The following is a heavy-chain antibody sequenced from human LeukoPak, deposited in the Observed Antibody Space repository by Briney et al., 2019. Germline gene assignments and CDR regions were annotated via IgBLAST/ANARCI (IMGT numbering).Heavy chain of an antibody. J-gene: IGHJ4*02. D-gene: IGHD6-19*01. V-gene: IGHV4-59*01. CDR2: IYYDGTP. CDR3: ARRGSGWPFDY. Sequence: SETLSLTCTVSGGSIRSYYWSWIRQPPGKGLEWIGYIYYDGTPNYNPSLKSRVAISLDTSKNQFSLKLRSVTAADTAIYYCARRGSGWPFDYWGQGTLVTVSS. CDR1: GGSIRSYY.